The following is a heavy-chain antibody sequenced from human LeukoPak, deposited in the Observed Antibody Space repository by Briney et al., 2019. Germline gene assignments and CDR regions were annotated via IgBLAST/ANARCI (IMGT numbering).Heavy chain of an antibody. D-gene: IGHD3-10*01. CDR1: GGSISSYY. V-gene: IGHV4-59*12. CDR3: ARGRITMVRGVTGRAFDI. CDR2: IYYSGST. Sequence: SETLSLTCTVSGGSISSYYWSWIRQPPGKGLEWIGYIYYSGSTNYNPSLKSRVTISVDTSKNQFSLKLSSVTAADTAVYYCARGRITMVRGVTGRAFDIWGQGTMVTVSS. J-gene: IGHJ3*02.